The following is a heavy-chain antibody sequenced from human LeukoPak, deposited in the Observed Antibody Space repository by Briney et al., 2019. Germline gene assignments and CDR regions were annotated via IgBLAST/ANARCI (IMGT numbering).Heavy chain of an antibody. Sequence: ASVKVSCKASGYTFTSYGISWVRQALGQGLEWMGWISAYNGNTNYAQKLQGRVTRTTDTSTSTAYMELRSLRSDDTAVYYCARVPFDEVDGSGSSPSNWFDPWGQGTLVTVSS. CDR1: GYTFTSYG. J-gene: IGHJ5*02. V-gene: IGHV1-18*01. D-gene: IGHD3-10*01. CDR2: ISAYNGNT. CDR3: ARVPFDEVDGSGSSPSNWFDP.